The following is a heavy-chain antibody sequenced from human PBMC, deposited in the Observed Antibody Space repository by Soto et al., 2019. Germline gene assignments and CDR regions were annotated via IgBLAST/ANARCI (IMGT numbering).Heavy chain of an antibody. CDR3: ARDQEWELLGAASYHYYGMDV. Sequence: QVQLVESGGGVVQPGRSLRLSCAASGFTFSSYGMHWVRQAPGKGLEWVAVIWYDGSNKYYADSVKGRFTISRDNSKNTLYLQMNSLRAEDTAVYYCARDQEWELLGAASYHYYGMDVWGQGTTVTVSS. CDR1: GFTFSSYG. V-gene: IGHV3-33*01. J-gene: IGHJ6*02. D-gene: IGHD1-26*01. CDR2: IWYDGSNK.